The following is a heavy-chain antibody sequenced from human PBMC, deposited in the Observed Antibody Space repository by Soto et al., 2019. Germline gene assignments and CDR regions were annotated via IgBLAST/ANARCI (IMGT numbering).Heavy chain of an antibody. CDR2: INHTGGT. CDR3: ARQPDSRDWFDP. V-gene: IGHV4-34*01. Sequence: SETLSLTCAVYGGSVNGYYWNWIRQPPGKGLEWIGEINHTGGTHYNPSLKSRVTISVDTSKNQFSLKLSSVTAADTAVYYCARQPDSRDWFDPWGQGTLVTVSS. J-gene: IGHJ5*02. D-gene: IGHD5-18*01. CDR1: GGSVNGYY.